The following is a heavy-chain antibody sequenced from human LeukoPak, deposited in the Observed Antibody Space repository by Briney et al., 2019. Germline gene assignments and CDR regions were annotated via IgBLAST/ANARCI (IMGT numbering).Heavy chain of an antibody. CDR3: ASPDGVFGY. Sequence: GGALRLSCAASGFTFSSYSMNWVRQAPGKGLEWVSSISSSRSYIYYADSVKGRFTISRDNPKISLYLQMNSLRAEDTAVYYCASPDGVFGYWGQGTLVTVSS. CDR1: GFTFSSYS. J-gene: IGHJ4*02. CDR2: ISSSRSYI. V-gene: IGHV3-21*01. D-gene: IGHD2-8*01.